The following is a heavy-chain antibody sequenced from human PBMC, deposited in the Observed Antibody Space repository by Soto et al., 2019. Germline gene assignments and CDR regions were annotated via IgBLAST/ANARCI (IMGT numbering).Heavy chain of an antibody. J-gene: IGHJ4*01. D-gene: IGHD3-3*01. CDR3: ATGRGGRSED. CDR2: FSSSGYTI. V-gene: IGHV3-11*01. CDR1: GFTFSGYY. Sequence: GGSLRLSCEPSGFTFSGYYMTWIRQDPGKGLEWISYFSSSGYTIRYADSVEGRFTVSRDDAKKTLYLQMNSLRAEDTAVYYCATGRGGRSEDWGHGTLVTVSS.